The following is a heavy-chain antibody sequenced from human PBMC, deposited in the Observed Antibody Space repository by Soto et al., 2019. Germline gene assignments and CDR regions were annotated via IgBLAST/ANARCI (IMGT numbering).Heavy chain of an antibody. D-gene: IGHD1-7*01. CDR1: GLTFTPDA. CDR2: IDAGKGNT. Sequence: SLKFSCNDAGLTFTPDARQWVGQATRQRLQWMGWIDAGKGNTKYSQNFQGRLTISRDTSANTAYMELSSLRSDDTAVYYCVRGGPNYPNFQYYFDYLVQGTPVTVSS. CDR3: VRGGPNYPNFQYYFDY. V-gene: IGHV1-3*01. J-gene: IGHJ4*02.